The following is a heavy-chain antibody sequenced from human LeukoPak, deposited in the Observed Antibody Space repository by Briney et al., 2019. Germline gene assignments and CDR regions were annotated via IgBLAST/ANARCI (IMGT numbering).Heavy chain of an antibody. J-gene: IGHJ5*02. V-gene: IGHV1-69*01. CDR1: GGTFNSYA. CDR3: ARVQYQLLYSGWFDP. Sequence: VASVKVSCKASGGTFNSYAISWVRQAPGQGLEWMGGIIPIFGTANYAQKFQGRVTITADESTSTAYMELSSLRSEDTAVYYCARVQYQLLYSGWFDPWGQGTLVTVSS. D-gene: IGHD2-2*02. CDR2: IIPIFGTA.